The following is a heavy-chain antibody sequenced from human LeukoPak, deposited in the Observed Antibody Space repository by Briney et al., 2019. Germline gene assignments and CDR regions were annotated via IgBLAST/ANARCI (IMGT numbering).Heavy chain of an antibody. V-gene: IGHV1-8*03. CDR1: GYTFTSYD. J-gene: IGHJ5*02. CDR3: ARTIVVVPAAKIWFDP. CDR2: MNPNSGNT. D-gene: IGHD2-2*01. Sequence: GASVKVSCEASGYTFTSYDINWVRQATGQGLEWMGWMNPNSGNTGYAQKFQGRVTITRNTSISTAYMELSSLRSEDTAVYYCARTIVVVPAAKIWFDPWAREPWSPSPQ.